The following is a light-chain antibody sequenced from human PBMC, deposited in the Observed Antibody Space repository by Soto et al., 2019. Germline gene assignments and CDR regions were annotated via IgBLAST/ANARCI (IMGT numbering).Light chain of an antibody. CDR2: GAS. J-gene: IGKJ2*01. CDR3: QQYNRWPGT. CDR1: QTVSSNY. Sequence: EIVLTQSPGTLSLSPGERATLSCRASQTVSSNYLAWFQQKGGQAPRLLIFGASSRAAGIPDRFSGSVSGTDFILTISRLEREDFAVYFCQQYNRWPGTFGQGTK. V-gene: IGKV3-20*01.